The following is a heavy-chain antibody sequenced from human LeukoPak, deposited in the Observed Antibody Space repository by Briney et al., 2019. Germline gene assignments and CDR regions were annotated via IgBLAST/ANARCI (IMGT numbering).Heavy chain of an antibody. D-gene: IGHD3-22*01. CDR2: INHSGST. CDR1: GGSFSGYY. CDR3: ARGAPPYYYDSSGYYPRHPFDY. Sequence: PSETLSLTCAVYGGSFSGYYWSWIRQPPGKGLEWIGEINHSGSTNYNPSPKSRVTISVDTSKNQFSLKLSSVTAADTAVYYCARGAPPYYYDSSGYYPRHPFDYWGQGTLVTVSS. V-gene: IGHV4-34*01. J-gene: IGHJ4*02.